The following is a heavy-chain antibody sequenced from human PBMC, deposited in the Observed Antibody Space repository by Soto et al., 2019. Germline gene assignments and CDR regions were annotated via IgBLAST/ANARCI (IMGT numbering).Heavy chain of an antibody. CDR2: VTGDGSTT. Sequence: EVPLVESGGGSVQPGGSLRLSFAASGFTFRSYFMAWVRQAPGKGLVLVSQVTGDGSTTNYADSVRGRFTISRDNAKNTLYLQMNSLRDEDTAIYYCARENWYSMDVWGQGTTVTVSS. CDR3: ARENWYSMDV. V-gene: IGHV3-74*01. J-gene: IGHJ6*02. D-gene: IGHD1-20*01. CDR1: GFTFRSYF.